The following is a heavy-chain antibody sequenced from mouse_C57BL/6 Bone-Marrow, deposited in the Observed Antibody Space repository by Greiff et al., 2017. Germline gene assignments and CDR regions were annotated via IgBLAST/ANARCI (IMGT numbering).Heavy chain of an antibody. V-gene: IGHV5-4*01. J-gene: IGHJ2*01. CDR1: GFTFSSYA. D-gene: IGHD2-2*01. CDR2: ISDGGSYT. CDR3: AREDGYDEDY. Sequence: DVHLVESGGGLVKPGGSLKLSCAASGFTFSSYAMSWVRQTPEKRLEWVATISDGGSYTYYPDNVKGRFTISRDNAKNNLYLQMSHLKSEDTAMYYCAREDGYDEDYWGQGTTLTVSS.